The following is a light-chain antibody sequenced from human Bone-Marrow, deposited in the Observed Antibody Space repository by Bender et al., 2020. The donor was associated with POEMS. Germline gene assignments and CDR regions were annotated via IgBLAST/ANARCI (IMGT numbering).Light chain of an antibody. CDR3: QSYDNSLGGWV. J-gene: IGLJ3*02. CDR2: EGS. Sequence: QSALTQPASVSGSPGQSITISCTGTSSDVGSYNLVSWYQQHPGKAPKLMIYEGSKRPSGVSNRFSGSKSGKSASLAITGLQAEDEGDYYCQSYDNSLGGWVFGGGTKLTVL. V-gene: IGLV2-14*02. CDR1: SSDVGSYNL.